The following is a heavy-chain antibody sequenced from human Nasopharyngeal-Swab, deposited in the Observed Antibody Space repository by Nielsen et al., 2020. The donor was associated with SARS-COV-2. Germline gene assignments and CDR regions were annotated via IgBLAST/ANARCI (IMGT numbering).Heavy chain of an antibody. Sequence: GESLKISCAASGFTFSSYGMHWVRQAPGKGLEWVAVIWYDGSNKYYADSVKGRFTISRDNAKNTVYLQMNSLRVKDTAVYYCVVAYYVWGSSRGMYVWGQGTTVTVSS. J-gene: IGHJ6*02. CDR2: IWYDGSNK. V-gene: IGHV3-33*03. CDR1: GFTFSSYG. D-gene: IGHD3-16*01. CDR3: VVAYYVWGSSRGMYV.